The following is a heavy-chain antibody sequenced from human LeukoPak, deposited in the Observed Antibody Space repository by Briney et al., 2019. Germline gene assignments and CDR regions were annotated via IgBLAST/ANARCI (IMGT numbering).Heavy chain of an antibody. D-gene: IGHD2-15*01. V-gene: IGHV4-30-4*01. J-gene: IGHJ4*02. CDR2: IYYSGST. CDR3: ARVSCDHPGDY. CDR1: GGSIGYGDYY. Sequence: SQTLSLSCTVSGGSIGYGDYYWSWIRQPPGKGLEWIGYIYYSGSTYYNPSLKSRVTISGDTPKNQFSLKLSSVTAADTAVYYCARVSCDHPGDYWGQGTLVTVSS.